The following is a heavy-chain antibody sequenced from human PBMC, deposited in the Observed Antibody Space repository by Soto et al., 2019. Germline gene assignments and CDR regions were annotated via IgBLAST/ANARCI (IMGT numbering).Heavy chain of an antibody. V-gene: IGHV1-3*01. CDR1: GYTFTPYP. J-gene: IGHJ6*03. CDR3: ARAGSRTSWYYYYMDV. D-gene: IGHD6-13*01. CDR2: INAVNGNT. Sequence: QVQLVQSGAEVKKPGASVKVSCKASGYTFTPYPVHWVRQAPGQRLEWMGWINAVNGNTKYSQKFQGRVTITRDTSASTAYMELSSLRSEATAVYYCARAGSRTSWYYYYMDVWGKGTTVTVSS.